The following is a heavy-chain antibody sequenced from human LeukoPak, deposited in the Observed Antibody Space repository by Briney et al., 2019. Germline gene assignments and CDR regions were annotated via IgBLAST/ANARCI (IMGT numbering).Heavy chain of an antibody. CDR2: ISGSGVST. CDR1: GFTFRSYA. Sequence: GGSLRLSCAASGFTFRSYAMTWVRQAPGKGLEWVSSISGSGVSTYYADSVKGRFTISRDNSKNTLYLQMNSLRAEDTAVYYCAKLRGDGYNSFDYWGRGTLVTVSS. J-gene: IGHJ4*02. CDR3: AKLRGDGYNSFDY. D-gene: IGHD5-24*01. V-gene: IGHV3-23*01.